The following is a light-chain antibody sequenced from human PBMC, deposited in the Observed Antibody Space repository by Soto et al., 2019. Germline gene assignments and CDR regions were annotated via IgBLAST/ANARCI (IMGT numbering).Light chain of an antibody. J-gene: IGKJ1*01. Sequence: DIQMTQSPSTLSASVGDRVTISCRASQTISTWLAWYQQRPGKAPKLLIYKASTLEGEVPSRFSGSGSGTEFTLTISSLQPDDFATYYCQHYNSYSEAFGQGTKVDIK. CDR1: QTISTW. CDR3: QHYNSYSEA. CDR2: KAS. V-gene: IGKV1-5*03.